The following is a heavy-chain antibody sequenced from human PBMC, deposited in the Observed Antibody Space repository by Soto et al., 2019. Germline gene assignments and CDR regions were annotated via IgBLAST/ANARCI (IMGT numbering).Heavy chain of an antibody. D-gene: IGHD2-2*01. Sequence: GGSLSLSCAASGFTFSDYYMSWIRQAPGKGLEWVSYISSSSSTIYYADSVKGRFTISRDNAKNSLYLQMNSLRAEDTAVYYCARACSSTSCYAAYYYMDVWGKGTTVTVSS. J-gene: IGHJ6*03. CDR2: ISSSSSTI. CDR3: ARACSSTSCYAAYYYMDV. V-gene: IGHV3-11*04. CDR1: GFTFSDYY.